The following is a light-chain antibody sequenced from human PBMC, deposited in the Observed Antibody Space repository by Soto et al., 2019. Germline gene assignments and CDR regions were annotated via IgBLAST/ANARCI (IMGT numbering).Light chain of an antibody. CDR1: QSISSW. V-gene: IGKV1-5*03. Sequence: DIQMTQSPSTLSASVGDRVTITCRAGQSISSWLAWYQQKPGKAPKLLIYKASSLESGVPSRFSGNGSGTEFTLTISSLQPDDFATYYCHQYNSYWTFGQGTKVEIK. J-gene: IGKJ1*01. CDR2: KAS. CDR3: HQYNSYWT.